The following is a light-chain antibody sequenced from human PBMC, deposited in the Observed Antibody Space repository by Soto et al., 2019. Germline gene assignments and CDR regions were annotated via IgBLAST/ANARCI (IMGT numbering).Light chain of an antibody. CDR2: TAS. J-gene: IGKJ4*01. V-gene: IGKV1-39*01. Sequence: DIQMTQSPSSLSASVGDRVTITCRASQNIKKYLNWYQQKPGKAPNLLIYTASSLQVGLPSRFSGSGSGTDFTPTISSLQPEDSATYYCQQSFGTPLTFGGGTKVDIK. CDR3: QQSFGTPLT. CDR1: QNIKKY.